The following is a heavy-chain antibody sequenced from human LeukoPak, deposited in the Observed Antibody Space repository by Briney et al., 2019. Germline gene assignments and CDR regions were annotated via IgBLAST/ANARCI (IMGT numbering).Heavy chain of an antibody. D-gene: IGHD3-10*02. V-gene: IGHV3-33*03. Sequence: GGSLRLSCAASGFTFSIYGTHWVRQAPGKGLGWVAVIGNDAKTTYYADSVKGRFTISRDNAKNSLYLQMNSLRAEDTAVYYCAELGITMIGGVWGKGTTVTISS. J-gene: IGHJ6*04. CDR1: GFTFSIYG. CDR2: IGNDAKTT. CDR3: AELGITMIGGV.